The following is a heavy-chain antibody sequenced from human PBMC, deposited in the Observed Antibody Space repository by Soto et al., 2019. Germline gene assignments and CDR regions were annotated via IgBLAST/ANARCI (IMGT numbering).Heavy chain of an antibody. V-gene: IGHV4-34*01. CDR2: INYGGNT. D-gene: IGHD1-26*01. CDR1: GGSLSGYY. J-gene: IGHJ4*02. Sequence: PSETVSLTCAVYGGSLSGYYWSWIRQPPGKALEWIGEINYGGNTNYNPSLKSRVTISVDTSKNQLFLNLTSVTAADTAMYYCARHHVRGRTIAGAAEFWGQGTLVTVSS. CDR3: ARHHVRGRTIAGAAEF.